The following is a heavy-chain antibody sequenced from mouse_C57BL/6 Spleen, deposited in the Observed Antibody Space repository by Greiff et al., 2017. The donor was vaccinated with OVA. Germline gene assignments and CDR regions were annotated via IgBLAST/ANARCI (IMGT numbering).Heavy chain of an antibody. D-gene: IGHD2-1*01. V-gene: IGHV1-59*01. CDR3: ARTGDGNYLDY. Sequence: QVQLKQSGAELVRPGTSVKLSCKASGYTFTSYWMHWVKQRPGQGLEWIGVIDPSDSYTNYNQKFKGKATLTVDTSSSTAYMQLSSLTSEDSAVYYCARTGDGNYLDYWGQGTTLTVSS. CDR2: IDPSDSYT. J-gene: IGHJ2*01. CDR1: GYTFTSYW.